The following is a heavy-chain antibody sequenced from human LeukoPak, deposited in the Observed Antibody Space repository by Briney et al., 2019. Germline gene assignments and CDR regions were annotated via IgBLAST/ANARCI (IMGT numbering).Heavy chain of an antibody. V-gene: IGHV3-23*01. D-gene: IGHD3-9*01. CDR3: EGYFDPGYSRYHLGNY. Sequence: GGSLRLSCAASGFSFSNYAMTWVRQAPGTGLEWVSAISVGGTTYYADSVKGRFTISRGNSKNTLYLQMNSLRAEDTAVYYCEGYFDPGYSRYHLGNYWGQGTLVTVSS. CDR1: GFSFSNYA. CDR2: ISVGGTT. J-gene: IGHJ4*02.